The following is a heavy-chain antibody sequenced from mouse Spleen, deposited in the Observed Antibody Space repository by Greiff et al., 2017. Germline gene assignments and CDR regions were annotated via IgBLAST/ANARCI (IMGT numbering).Heavy chain of an antibody. Sequence: EVKLQESGPGLVKPSQSLSLTCSVTGYSITSGYYWNWIRQFPGNKLEWMGYISYDGSNNYNPSLKNRISITRDTSKNQFFLKLNSVTTEDTATYYCARASTGRDWFAYWGQGTLVTVSA. D-gene: IGHD3-3*01. CDR1: GYSITSGYY. J-gene: IGHJ3*01. CDR3: ARASTGRDWFAY. V-gene: IGHV3-6*01. CDR2: ISYDGSN.